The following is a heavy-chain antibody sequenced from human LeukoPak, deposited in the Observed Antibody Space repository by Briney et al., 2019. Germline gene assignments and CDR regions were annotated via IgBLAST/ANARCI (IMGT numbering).Heavy chain of an antibody. D-gene: IGHD3-22*01. J-gene: IGHJ4*02. Sequence: GGSLRLSCAASGFTFSNYWMSWVRQAPGKGLEWVANIKQDGSEKYYVDSVKGRFTISRDNAKNSLYLQMNSLRAEDTAVYYCARDLYRIVVVPHYFDYWGQGTLVTVSS. V-gene: IGHV3-7*01. CDR3: ARDLYRIVVVPHYFDY. CDR2: IKQDGSEK. CDR1: GFTFSNYW.